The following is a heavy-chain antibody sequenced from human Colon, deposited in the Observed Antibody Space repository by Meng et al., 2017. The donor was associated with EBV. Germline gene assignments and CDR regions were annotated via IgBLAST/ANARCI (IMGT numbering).Heavy chain of an antibody. Sequence: QVPRTESGPGLVEPSQTLSLTCTVSGGSMSSGNYYWSWIRQPPGKGLEWIGYIHHSGSAYYNPSLKSRVSISVDTSKNQFSLNLNSMTAADTAVYYCASFDHIPRRNYFDYWGQGTLVTVSS. V-gene: IGHV4-30-4*01. CDR3: ASFDHIPRRNYFDY. CDR2: IHHSGSA. D-gene: IGHD2-21*01. J-gene: IGHJ4*02. CDR1: GGSMSSGNYY.